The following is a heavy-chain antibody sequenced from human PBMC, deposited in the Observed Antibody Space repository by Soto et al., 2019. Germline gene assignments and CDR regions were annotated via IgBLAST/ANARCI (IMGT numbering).Heavy chain of an antibody. V-gene: IGHV3-11*06. CDR2: ISGSSRYT. D-gene: IGHD6-19*01. CDR3: ARHTSGWHYYDY. J-gene: IGHJ4*02. Sequence: LRLSCAASGFTFSSYAMSWVRQAPGKGLEWVSYISGSSRYTNFADSVKGRFTISRDNAKNSLYLQMNSLRAEDTAVYYCARHTSGWHYYDYWGQGTPVTVSS. CDR1: GFTFSSYA.